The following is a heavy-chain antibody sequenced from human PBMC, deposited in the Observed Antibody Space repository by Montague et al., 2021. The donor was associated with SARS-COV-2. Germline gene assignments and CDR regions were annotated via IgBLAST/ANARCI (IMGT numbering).Heavy chain of an antibody. CDR2: RYFSKST. Sequence: SETLSLTCTVSGGSISSYYCRWIRHPQGTGLEWMGYRYFSKSTNSNPSLKSRVTVSVDTSKNQFSLYLSSVTAAGTAVYYCARDFDYWGQGTLVTVSS. V-gene: IGHV4-59*13. J-gene: IGHJ4*02. CDR1: GGSISSYY. CDR3: ARDFDY.